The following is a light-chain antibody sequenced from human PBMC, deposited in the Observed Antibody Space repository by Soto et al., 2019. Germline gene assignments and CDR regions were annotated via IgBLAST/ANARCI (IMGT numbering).Light chain of an antibody. Sequence: EVVMTQSPSPLSVSQAERATLSCRASQSVISKLAWYQQKPGQAPRLLIYGASTRVTGITTRFSGSGSGKEFTLTISSLQSEEFAFYYCQQYNNWPLAFGGGTKVDIK. J-gene: IGKJ4*01. CDR1: QSVISK. V-gene: IGKV3-15*01. CDR2: GAS. CDR3: QQYNNWPLA.